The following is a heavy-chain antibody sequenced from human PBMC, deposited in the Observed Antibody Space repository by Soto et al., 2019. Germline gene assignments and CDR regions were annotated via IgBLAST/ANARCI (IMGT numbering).Heavy chain of an antibody. J-gene: IGHJ5*02. CDR1: GGSFSSNG. CDR2: ITPIFVTA. CDR3: SRPIFYSETRCYNDPQGPWFCP. D-gene: IGHD3-10*01. Sequence: QEQLVQSWAEVKKTGSSVTVSCKASGGSFSSNGISWVRQAPGHGLEWMVGITPIFVTAKYAQQFQGRVTITADESTNTSYLEVSRLRSEDTAVYYCSRPIFYSETRCYNDPQGPWFCPCGHVSLVTVAS. V-gene: IGHV1-69*01.